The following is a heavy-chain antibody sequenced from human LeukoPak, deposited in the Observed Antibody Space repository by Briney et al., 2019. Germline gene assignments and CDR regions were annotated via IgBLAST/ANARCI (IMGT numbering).Heavy chain of an antibody. Sequence: PGGSLRLSCAASGFTFSSYAMSWVRQAPGKGLEWVSAISGSGGSTYYADSVKCRFTISRDNSKNTLYLQMNSLRAEDTAVYYCARRRCGGDCYPLFDPWGQGTLVTVSS. D-gene: IGHD2-21*02. CDR2: ISGSGGST. CDR3: ARRRCGGDCYPLFDP. V-gene: IGHV3-23*01. J-gene: IGHJ5*02. CDR1: GFTFSSYA.